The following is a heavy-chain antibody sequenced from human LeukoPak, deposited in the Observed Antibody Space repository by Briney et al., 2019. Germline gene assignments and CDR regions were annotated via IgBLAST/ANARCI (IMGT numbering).Heavy chain of an antibody. CDR2: IYYSGST. J-gene: IGHJ3*02. CDR1: GGSISSGGYY. CDR3: ARARGIAAAGGARLYAFDI. Sequence: SETLSLTCTVSGGSISSGGYYWSWIRQPPGKGLEWIGSIYYSGSTYYNPSLKSRVTISVDTSKNQFSLKLSSVTAADTAVYYCARARGIAAAGGARLYAFDIWGQGTMVTVSS. D-gene: IGHD6-13*01. V-gene: IGHV4-39*07.